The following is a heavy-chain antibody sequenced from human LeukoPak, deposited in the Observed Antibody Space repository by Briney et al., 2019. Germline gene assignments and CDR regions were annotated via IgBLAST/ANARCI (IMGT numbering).Heavy chain of an antibody. CDR1: GGSISSYY. Sequence: SETLSLTCTVSGGSISSYYWSWIRQPSGKGLEWIGYIYYSGSTYYNPSLKSRVTISVDTSKNQFSLKMNSVTAADTAVYYCAGSSWYRGMDVWGQGTTVTVSS. CDR2: IYYSGST. D-gene: IGHD6-13*01. CDR3: AGSSWYRGMDV. J-gene: IGHJ6*02. V-gene: IGHV4-59*06.